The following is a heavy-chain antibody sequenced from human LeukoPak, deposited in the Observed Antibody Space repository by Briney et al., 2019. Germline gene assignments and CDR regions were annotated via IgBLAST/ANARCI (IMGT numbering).Heavy chain of an antibody. V-gene: IGHV1-2*02. D-gene: IGHD2-2*02. CDR2: INPNSGGT. CDR1: GYRFTGYF. J-gene: IGHJ4*02. CDR3: ATDRYCSSTSCYNPFDY. Sequence: ASVKVSCYASGYRFTGYFIQCVRQAPGQGLEWMGWINPNSGGTNYAQKFQGRVTMTRDTSISTAYMELSRLRSDDTAVYYCATDRYCSSTSCYNPFDYWGQGTLVTVSS.